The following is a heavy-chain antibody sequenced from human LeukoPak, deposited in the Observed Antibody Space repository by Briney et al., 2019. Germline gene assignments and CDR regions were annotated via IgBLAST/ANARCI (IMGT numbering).Heavy chain of an antibody. Sequence: SETLSLACTVSGGSISSYYWSWIRQPPGKGLEWIGYIYYSGSTNYNPSLKSRVTISVDTSKNQFSLKLSSATAADTAVYYCARALKYYDILTGSYYYYGMDVWGQGTTVTVSS. D-gene: IGHD3-9*01. J-gene: IGHJ6*02. CDR2: IYYSGST. CDR3: ARALKYYDILTGSYYYYGMDV. CDR1: GGSISSYY. V-gene: IGHV4-59*08.